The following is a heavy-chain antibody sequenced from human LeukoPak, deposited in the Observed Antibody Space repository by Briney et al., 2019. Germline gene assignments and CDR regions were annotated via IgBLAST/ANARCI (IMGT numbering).Heavy chain of an antibody. D-gene: IGHD3-16*02. CDR2: IYYSGST. CDR1: GFTFSSYS. J-gene: IGHJ4*02. V-gene: IGHV4-30-4*08. CDR3: ARGSYRLSLFYDY. Sequence: LRLSCAASGFTFSSYSMNWVRQPPGKGLEWIGYIYYSGSTYYNPSLKSRVTISVDTSKNQFSLKLSSVTAADTAVYYCARGSYRLSLFYDYWGQGTLVTVSS.